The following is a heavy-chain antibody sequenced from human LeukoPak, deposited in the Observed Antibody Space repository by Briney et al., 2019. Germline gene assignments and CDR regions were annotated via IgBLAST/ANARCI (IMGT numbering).Heavy chain of an antibody. J-gene: IGHJ4*02. Sequence: GGSLRLACAASGFTFSTYWMTWVRQAPGKGLEWVANMNQDGSEKYYVDSVKGRFTISRDNAKNSLFLQMTSLRAEDTAVYYCARAYSSVASCDYWGQGTLVTVSS. CDR3: ARAYSSVASCDY. CDR1: GFTFSTYW. V-gene: IGHV3-7*04. D-gene: IGHD6-19*01. CDR2: MNQDGSEK.